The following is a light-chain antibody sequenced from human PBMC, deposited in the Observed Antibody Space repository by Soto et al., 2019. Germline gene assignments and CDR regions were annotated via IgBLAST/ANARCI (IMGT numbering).Light chain of an antibody. CDR2: DAS. Sequence: EIVLTQSPATLSLSPGERATLSCRASQSVSSYLAWYQQKPGQAPRLLIYDASNRATGIPARFSCSGSWTNFTLTISSLEPEDFAVYYCQQRSKWPPITFGQGTRLEI. CDR1: QSVSSY. CDR3: QQRSKWPPIT. J-gene: IGKJ5*01. V-gene: IGKV3-11*01.